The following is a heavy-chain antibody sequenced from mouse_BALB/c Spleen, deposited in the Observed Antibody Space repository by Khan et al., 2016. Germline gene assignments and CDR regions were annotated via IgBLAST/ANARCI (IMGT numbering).Heavy chain of an antibody. J-gene: IGHJ2*01. CDR3: ARSTTVVAYYFDY. CDR2: INPGSGGT. D-gene: IGHD1-1*01. Sequence: VQLQESGAELVRPGTSVKVSCKASGYAFTNYLIEWVKQRPGQGLEWIGVINPGSGGTNYNEKFKGKATLTADKSSSTAYMQLSRLTSDDSAVYFCARSTTVVAYYFDYWGQGTTLTVSS. V-gene: IGHV1-54*01. CDR1: GYAFTNYL.